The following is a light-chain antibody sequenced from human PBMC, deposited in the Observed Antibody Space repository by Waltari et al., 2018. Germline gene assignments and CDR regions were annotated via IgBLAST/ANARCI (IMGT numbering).Light chain of an antibody. J-gene: IGLJ3*02. Sequence: QSALTQPASVSGSPGQSITISCTGTSSDVGTYNYVPWYQQHPGKAPKLLIYDVSYRPSGFSYRFSGSKSGNTASLTISGLQAEDEADYYCSSYITTNTLELFGGGTSLTVL. CDR3: SSYITTNTLEL. CDR2: DVS. CDR1: SSDVGTYNY. V-gene: IGLV2-14*03.